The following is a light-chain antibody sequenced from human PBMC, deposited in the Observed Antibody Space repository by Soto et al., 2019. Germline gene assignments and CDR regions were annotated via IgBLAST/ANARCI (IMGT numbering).Light chain of an antibody. Sequence: DIQMTQSPSSLSASVGDRVTITCRASQSISSYLNWYQQKPGKAPKLLIYAASSLQSGVPSRFSGSGSGTDLTLTISSLQPEDFATYYCQQSYSTPQYTFGQGTKLEIK. CDR2: AAS. CDR3: QQSYSTPQYT. CDR1: QSISSY. V-gene: IGKV1-39*01. J-gene: IGKJ2*01.